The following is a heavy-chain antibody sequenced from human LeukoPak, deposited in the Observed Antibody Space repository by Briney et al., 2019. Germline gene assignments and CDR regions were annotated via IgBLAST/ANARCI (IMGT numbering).Heavy chain of an antibody. V-gene: IGHV3-43*02. CDR3: ARVGRAASSNNWFDH. CDR2: ISGDGGST. D-gene: IGHD6-13*01. CDR1: GFTFDDYA. J-gene: IGHJ5*02. Sequence: PGGSLRLSCAASGFTFDDYAMHWVRHAPGKGLEWVSLISGDGGSTYYADSVKGRFTISRDNAKNTLYLQMNSLRAEDTAVYYCARVGRAASSNNWFDHWGQGTLVTVSS.